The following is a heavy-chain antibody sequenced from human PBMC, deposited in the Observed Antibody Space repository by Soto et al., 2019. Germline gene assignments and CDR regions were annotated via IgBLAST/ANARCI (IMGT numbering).Heavy chain of an antibody. V-gene: IGHV3-23*01. Sequence: EVQLLECGGGLVQPGGSLRLSCAASGFTFSSYAMTWVRQAAGKGLEWVSTIRARGDSTFYGDSVKGRCTISRDNSDNTVYLQMNSLKAEDTAVYYCAKGGYTTYFEYWAQGTLVTVSS. CDR3: AKGGYTTYFEY. D-gene: IGHD5-18*01. J-gene: IGHJ4*02. CDR2: IRARGDST. CDR1: GFTFSSYA.